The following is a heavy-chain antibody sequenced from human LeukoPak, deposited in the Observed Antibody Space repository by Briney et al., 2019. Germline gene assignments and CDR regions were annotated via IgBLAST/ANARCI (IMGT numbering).Heavy chain of an antibody. CDR2: IIPIFGTA. J-gene: IGHJ6*02. CDR1: GGTFSSYA. V-gene: IGHV1-69*13. Sequence: ASVKVSCKASGGTFSSYAISWVRQAPGQGLEWMGGIIPIFGTANYARKFQGRVTITADESTSTAYMELSSLRSEDTAVYYCARNGGYCSGGSCYGRDYYYYYGMDVWGQGTTVTVSS. D-gene: IGHD2-15*01. CDR3: ARNGGYCSGGSCYGRDYYYYYGMDV.